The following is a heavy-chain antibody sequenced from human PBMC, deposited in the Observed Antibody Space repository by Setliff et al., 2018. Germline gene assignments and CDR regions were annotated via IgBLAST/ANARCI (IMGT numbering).Heavy chain of an antibody. D-gene: IGHD4-4*01. Sequence: SETLSLTCAVSGYSISSGYYWGWIRQAPGKGLEWIASIYRSGSTNYNPSLKSRVTISIDTSKNQFSLKLSSVTAADTAVYYCASLGMTTMMDWYFDLWGRGTLVTVSS. V-gene: IGHV4-38-2*01. J-gene: IGHJ2*01. CDR2: IYRSGST. CDR1: GYSISSGYY. CDR3: ASLGMTTMMDWYFDL.